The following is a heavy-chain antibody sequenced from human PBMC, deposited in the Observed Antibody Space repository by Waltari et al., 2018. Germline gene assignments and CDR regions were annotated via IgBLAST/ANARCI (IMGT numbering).Heavy chain of an antibody. CDR2: IYYSGTT. J-gene: IGHJ6*03. Sequence: QLQLQESGPGLVKPSETLSLTCTVSGGSISSSSYYWGWIRQPPGKGLEWIGVIYYSGTTYSHPSLKSRVTISVDTSKNQFSLKLSSVTAADTAVYYCARGVVTPGYYYYYMDVWGKGTTVTVSS. CDR1: GGSISSSSYY. CDR3: ARGVVTPGYYYYYMDV. D-gene: IGHD2-21*02. V-gene: IGHV4-39*01.